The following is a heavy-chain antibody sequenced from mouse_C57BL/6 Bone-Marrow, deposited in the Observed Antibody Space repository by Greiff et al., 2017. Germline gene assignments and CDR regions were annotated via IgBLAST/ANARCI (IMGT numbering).Heavy chain of an antibody. D-gene: IGHD1-1*01. CDR2: ILPGSGST. Sequence: QVQLKESGAELMKPGASVKLSCKATGYTFSSYWIEWVKQRPGHGLEWIGEILPGSGSTNYNEKFKGKATFTSDTSSNTAYMQLSSLTSEDSAVYYGARKNQFQLLRLYYWGQGTTLTVSS. J-gene: IGHJ2*01. V-gene: IGHV1-9*01. CDR1: GYTFSSYW. CDR3: ARKNQFQLLRLYY.